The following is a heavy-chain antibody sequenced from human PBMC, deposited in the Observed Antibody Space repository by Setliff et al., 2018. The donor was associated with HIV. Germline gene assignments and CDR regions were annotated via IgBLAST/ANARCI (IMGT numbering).Heavy chain of an antibody. CDR1: GGSISSSSYY. CDR3: AKGVAGLQYYYYYMDV. D-gene: IGHD6-19*01. CDR2: IYYSGNT. J-gene: IGHJ6*03. V-gene: IGHV4-39*01. Sequence: PSETLSLTCNVSGGSISSSSYYWGWIRQPPGKRLEWIGSIYYSGNTYYNPSLKSRVTISVDPSKNQFSLKLSSVTAADTAVYYCAKGVAGLQYYYYYMDVWGKGTTVTVSS.